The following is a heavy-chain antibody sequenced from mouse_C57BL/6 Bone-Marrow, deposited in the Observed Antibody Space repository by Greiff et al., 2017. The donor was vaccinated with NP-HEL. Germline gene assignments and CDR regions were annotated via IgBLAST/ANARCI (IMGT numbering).Heavy chain of an antibody. CDR3: ARRTTMVTRAWFAY. J-gene: IGHJ3*01. Sequence: EVQLQQSGPVLVKPGASVKMSCKASGYTFTDYYMNWVKQSHGKSLEWIGVINPYNGGTSYNQKFKGKATLTVDKSSSTAYMELNSLTSEDSAVYDCARRTTMVTRAWFAYWGQGTLVTVSA. CDR1: GYTFTDYY. CDR2: INPYNGGT. D-gene: IGHD2-2*01. V-gene: IGHV1-19*01.